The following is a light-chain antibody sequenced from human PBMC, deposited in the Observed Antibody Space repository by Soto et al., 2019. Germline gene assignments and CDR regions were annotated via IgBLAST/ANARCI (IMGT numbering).Light chain of an antibody. V-gene: IGLV2-8*01. Sequence: QSALTQPPSASGSPGQSVTISCTGTSSDVGGYNYVSWYQQHPGKAPKLMISEVSKRHSGVPDRFSGSKSGNAASLTVSGLQAEDEAAYYCSSFAGNNNLVFGGGTQLTVL. CDR2: EVS. CDR1: SSDVGGYNY. J-gene: IGLJ2*01. CDR3: SSFAGNNNLV.